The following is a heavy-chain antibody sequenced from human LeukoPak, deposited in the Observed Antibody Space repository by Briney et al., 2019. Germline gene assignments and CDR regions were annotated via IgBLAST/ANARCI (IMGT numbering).Heavy chain of an antibody. D-gene: IGHD3-10*01. CDR3: AKELDYYGSGSPFDY. V-gene: IGHV1-2*02. CDR1: GYTFTGYY. Sequence: ASVKVSCKASGYTFTGYYMHWVRQAPGQGLEWMGWINPNSGGTNYAQKFQGRVTMTRDTSISTAYMELSRLRSDDTAVYYCAKELDYYGSGSPFDYWGQGTLVTVSS. J-gene: IGHJ4*02. CDR2: INPNSGGT.